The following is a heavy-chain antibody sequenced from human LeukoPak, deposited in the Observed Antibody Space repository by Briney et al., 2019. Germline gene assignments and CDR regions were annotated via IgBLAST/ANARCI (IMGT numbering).Heavy chain of an antibody. J-gene: IGHJ5*02. Sequence: ASVKVSCKTSGYIFSNYGISWVRQAPGQGLEWMGWISAYNGNTNYAQKVWGRVTMTTDTSTSTVHMELRSLRSDDTAVYYCAREDNFYDSRGEFRGLDPWGQGTLVTVSS. CDR2: ISAYNGNT. D-gene: IGHD3-22*01. V-gene: IGHV1-18*01. CDR1: GYIFSNYG. CDR3: AREDNFYDSRGEFRGLDP.